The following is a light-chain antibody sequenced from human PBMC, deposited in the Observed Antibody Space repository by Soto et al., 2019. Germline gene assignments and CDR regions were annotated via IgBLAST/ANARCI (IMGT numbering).Light chain of an antibody. CDR2: ATS. CDR1: QSCSSRD. J-gene: IGKJ2*01. Sequence: EIVLTQSPGTLPLSPGERATLYCRASQSCSSRDLAWYQQKPGQAPRLLIYATSSRAAGIPDRFSGSVSGTDFTLTISRLEPEDFAVYYCQQYDNSPGYTFGQGTKLEIK. CDR3: QQYDNSPGYT. V-gene: IGKV3-20*01.